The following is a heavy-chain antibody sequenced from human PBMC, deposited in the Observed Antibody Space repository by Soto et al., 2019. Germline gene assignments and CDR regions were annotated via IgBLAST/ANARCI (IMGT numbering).Heavy chain of an antibody. J-gene: IGHJ4*02. Sequence: EVQLLESGGGLVQPGGSLRLSCAASGFTFSSYAMSWVRQAPGKGLEWVSAISGSGGSTYYADSVKGRFTISRDNSKNTLYLQMNSLSAEDTAVYYCAKDDRYCSGGSCYFRFDYWGQGTLVTVSS. CDR3: AKDDRYCSGGSCYFRFDY. D-gene: IGHD2-15*01. CDR2: ISGSGGST. CDR1: GFTFSSYA. V-gene: IGHV3-23*01.